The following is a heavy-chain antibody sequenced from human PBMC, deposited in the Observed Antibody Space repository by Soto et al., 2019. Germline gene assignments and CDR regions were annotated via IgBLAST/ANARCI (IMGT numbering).Heavy chain of an antibody. CDR3: AKSADDSSAYVGYFDY. Sequence: SLRPSWAAAGFTFSGYGMHWGRHAPGNGPEWLAVISYDGTTQHSADSVKGRFTISRDNFKNTQHLQINSPRGEDTAVYYCAKSADDSSAYVGYFDYWGQGNMVTVSS. V-gene: IGHV3-30*18. J-gene: IGHJ4*02. CDR1: GFTFSGYG. D-gene: IGHD3-22*01. CDR2: ISYDGTTQ.